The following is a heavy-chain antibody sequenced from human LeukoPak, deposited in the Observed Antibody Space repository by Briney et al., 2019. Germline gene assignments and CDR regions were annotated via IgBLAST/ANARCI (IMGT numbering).Heavy chain of an antibody. Sequence: GGSLRLSCAASGLTFSGSGIHWVRQASGKGLEWLGRIGRQGDSDATRYAASLKGKFTISRVDSRNTAYLQMNSLRTEDTAVYYCAGDYNFLTGLNYWGQGTLVTVSS. D-gene: IGHD3-9*01. CDR3: AGDYNFLTGLNY. J-gene: IGHJ4*02. CDR1: GLTFSGSG. V-gene: IGHV3-73*01. CDR2: IGRQGDSDAT.